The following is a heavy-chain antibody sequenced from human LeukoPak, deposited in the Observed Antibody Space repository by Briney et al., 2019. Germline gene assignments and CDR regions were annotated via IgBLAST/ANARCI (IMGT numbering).Heavy chain of an antibody. V-gene: IGHV3-74*01. J-gene: IGHJ4*02. CDR3: VRDDSSHFDY. CDR1: GFTFRSYC. D-gene: IGHD6-13*01. CDR2: INRDGSST. Sequence: GGSLRLSCAASGFTFRSYCMHWVRQAPGKGLGWVSRINRDGSSTNHADSVKGRFTISRDNAKNTLYLQMNSLRAEDTAVYYCVRDDSSHFDYWGQGALVTVSS.